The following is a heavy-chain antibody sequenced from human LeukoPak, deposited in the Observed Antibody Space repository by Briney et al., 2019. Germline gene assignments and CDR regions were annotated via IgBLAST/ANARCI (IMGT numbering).Heavy chain of an antibody. CDR3: TRDIYNYYDSSGYLTGFDP. D-gene: IGHD3-22*01. Sequence: GGSLRLSCTASGFTFGDYAMSWVRQAPGKGPEWVGFIRSKAYGGTTEYAASVKGRFTISRDDSKSIAYLQMNSLKTEDTAVYYCTRDIYNYYDSSGYLTGFDPWGQGTLVTVSS. CDR2: IRSKAYGGTT. CDR1: GFTFGDYA. V-gene: IGHV3-49*04. J-gene: IGHJ5*02.